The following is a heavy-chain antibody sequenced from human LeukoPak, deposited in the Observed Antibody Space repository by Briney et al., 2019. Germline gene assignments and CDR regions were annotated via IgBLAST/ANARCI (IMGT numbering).Heavy chain of an antibody. CDR3: ARDLSGVRGYTYGRGIDY. V-gene: IGHV3-7*01. CDR2: IKKDGSEK. Sequence: PGGSLRLSCAASGFTFSTYSMNWVRQAPGKGLEWVANIKKDGSEKYYVDSVKGRFTISRDNAKTSLYLQMNSLRAEDTAVYYCARDLSGVRGYTYGRGIDYWGQGTLVTVSS. D-gene: IGHD5-18*01. CDR1: GFTFSTYS. J-gene: IGHJ4*02.